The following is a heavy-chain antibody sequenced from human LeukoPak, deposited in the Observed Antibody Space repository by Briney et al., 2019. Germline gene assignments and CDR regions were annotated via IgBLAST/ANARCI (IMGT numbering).Heavy chain of an antibody. CDR1: GFTLHSCA. CDR3: AEQRPYYDFWGPFDY. J-gene: IGHJ4*02. Sequence: PGGSLRLSCAAFGFTLHSCAMSWVRQAPGKGPEWVAIISASGGRTYHADSVQGRFIISRDTSDNTVYLHMNSLRAEDTAVYYCAEQRPYYDFWGPFDYWGQGIPVLVSS. D-gene: IGHD3/OR15-3a*01. V-gene: IGHV3-23*01. CDR2: ISASGGRT.